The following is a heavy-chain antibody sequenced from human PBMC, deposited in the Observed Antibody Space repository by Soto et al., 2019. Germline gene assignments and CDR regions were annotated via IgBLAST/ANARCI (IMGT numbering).Heavy chain of an antibody. V-gene: IGHV3-33*01. CDR1: GFTFSSYG. CDR2: IWYDGSNK. Sequence: QVQLVESGGGVVQPGRSPSLSCAASGFTFSSYGIHWVRQAPGKGLEWVAVIWYDGSNKYYADSVKGRFTISRDNSKNTLYLQMNSLRAEDTAVYYCAREVLVRGIKYHGMDVWGQGTTVTVSS. CDR3: AREVLVRGIKYHGMDV. J-gene: IGHJ6*02. D-gene: IGHD3-10*01.